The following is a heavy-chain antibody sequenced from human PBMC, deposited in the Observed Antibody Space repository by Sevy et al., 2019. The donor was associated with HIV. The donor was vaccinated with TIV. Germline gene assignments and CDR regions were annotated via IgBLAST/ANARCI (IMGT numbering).Heavy chain of an antibody. V-gene: IGHV3-49*03. CDR3: TRLDTAMGYYYYDMDV. Sequence: GGSLRLSCTASGFTFDDYAMSWFRQAPGKGLEWVGFIRSKAYGGTTEYAASVKGRFTISRDDSKSIAYLQMNSLKTEDTAVYYCTRLDTAMGYYYYDMDVWGKGTTVTVSS. CDR1: GFTFDDYA. D-gene: IGHD5-18*01. CDR2: IRSKAYGGTT. J-gene: IGHJ6*03.